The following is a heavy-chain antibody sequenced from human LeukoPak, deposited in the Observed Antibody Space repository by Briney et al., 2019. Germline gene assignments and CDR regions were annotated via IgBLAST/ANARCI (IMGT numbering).Heavy chain of an antibody. CDR2: IYYSGST. V-gene: IGHV4-59*12. CDR1: GGSFSGYY. Sequence: SETLSLTCAVYGGSFSGYYWSWIRQPPGKGLEWIGYIYYSGSTNYNPSLKSRVTISVDTSKNQFSLKLSSVTAADTAVYYCARALVHAFDIWGQGTMVTVSS. J-gene: IGHJ3*02. CDR3: ARALVHAFDI.